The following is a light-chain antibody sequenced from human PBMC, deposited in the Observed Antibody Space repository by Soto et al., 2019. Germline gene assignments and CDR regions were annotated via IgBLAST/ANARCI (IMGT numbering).Light chain of an antibody. V-gene: IGKV3-15*01. CDR2: GAS. CDR3: QHYNNWPIT. CDR1: HSVNSH. J-gene: IGKJ5*01. Sequence: MMMTQSPATLSVSPGERVTLSCRTSHSVNSHVAWYQQKPGQAPRLLLYGASTRATGIPVRFSGSGFGTEFTLTISSLQSEDFGFYFCQHYNNWPITFGQGTRLEIK.